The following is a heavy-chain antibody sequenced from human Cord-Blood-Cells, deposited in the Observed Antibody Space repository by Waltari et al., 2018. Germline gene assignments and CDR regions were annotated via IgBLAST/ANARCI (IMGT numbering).Heavy chain of an antibody. J-gene: IGHJ4*02. CDR1: GFTFSSYG. CDR3: AKPSRGATIFDY. Sequence: QVQLVESGGGVVQPGRSLRLSCAASGFTFSSYGMHWVRQAPGKGLEWVAVISYDGSNKYYADSVKGRFTISRDNSKNTRYLQMNSLRAEDTAVYYCAKPSRGATIFDYWGQGTLVTVSS. CDR2: ISYDGSNK. V-gene: IGHV3-30*18. D-gene: IGHD5-12*01.